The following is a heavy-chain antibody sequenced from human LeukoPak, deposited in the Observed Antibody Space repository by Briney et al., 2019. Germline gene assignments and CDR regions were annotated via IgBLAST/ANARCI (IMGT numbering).Heavy chain of an antibody. CDR1: GLTFNSYW. CDR3: AKAEAREILRAVGLEEYLQY. CDR2: INGDASNT. Sequence: GGSLRLSCAASGLTFNSYWMHWVRQVAGKGLVWVARINGDASNTTYADSVKGRFTISRDNSKSTVYLQMNSLIPDDTAVYFCAKAEAREILRAVGLEEYLQYWGQGTLVTVSS. J-gene: IGHJ1*01. D-gene: IGHD3-10*01. V-gene: IGHV3-74*03.